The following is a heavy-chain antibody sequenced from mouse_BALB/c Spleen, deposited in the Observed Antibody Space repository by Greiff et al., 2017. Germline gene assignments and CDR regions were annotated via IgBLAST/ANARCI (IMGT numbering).Heavy chain of an antibody. V-gene: IGHV14-3*02. CDR2: IDPANGNT. J-gene: IGHJ2*01. CDR3: ARGEDYFDY. Sequence: EVMLVESGAELVKPGASVKLSCTASGFNIKDTYMHWVKQRPEQGLEWIGRIDPANGNTKYDPKFQGKATITADTSSNTAYLQLSSLTSEDTAVYYCARGEDYFDYWGQGTTLTVSS. CDR1: GFNIKDTY.